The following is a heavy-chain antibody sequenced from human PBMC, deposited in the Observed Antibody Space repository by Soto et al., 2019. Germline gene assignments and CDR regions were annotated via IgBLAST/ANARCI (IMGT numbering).Heavy chain of an antibody. V-gene: IGHV4-31*03. Sequence: QVQLQESGPGLVRPSQTLSLTCSVSGDSITSVGYYWSWIRQHPGKGLEWIACIYSSGSNYYNPSLKCRVSISVDSSQNQFSLKLSSVTAADTAVYYCARDRGVTGRGFDPWGQGTLVTVSS. CDR1: GDSITSVGYY. CDR3: ARDRGVTGRGFDP. CDR2: IYSSGSN. J-gene: IGHJ5*02. D-gene: IGHD2-21*02.